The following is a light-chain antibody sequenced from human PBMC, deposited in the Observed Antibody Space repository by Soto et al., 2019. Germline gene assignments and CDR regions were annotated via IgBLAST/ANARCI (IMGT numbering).Light chain of an antibody. V-gene: IGKV1-13*02. CDR1: QGISSA. J-gene: IGKJ4*01. Sequence: AIQLTQSPSSLSASVGDRVTITCRASQGISSALAWYQQKPGKAPKLLISHASSLESGVPSRFSGSGSGTEFTLTISSLQPEDFATYHCQQFNTYPTFGGGTKVEIK. CDR2: HAS. CDR3: QQFNTYPT.